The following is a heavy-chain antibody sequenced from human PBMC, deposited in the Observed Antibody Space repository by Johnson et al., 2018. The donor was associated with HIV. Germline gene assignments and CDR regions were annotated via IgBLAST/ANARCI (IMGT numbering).Heavy chain of an antibody. CDR3: ARDTAMVHDAFDI. CDR2: IYSGGST. D-gene: IGHD5-18*01. CDR1: GFTVSSNY. Sequence: GQLVESGGGLIQPGGSLRLSCAASGFTVSSNYMSWVRQAPGKGLEWVSVIYSGGSTYYADSVKGRFTISRDNSKNTLYLQMNSLRAEDTAVYYCARDTAMVHDAFDIWGQGTMVTVS. J-gene: IGHJ3*02. V-gene: IGHV3-53*01.